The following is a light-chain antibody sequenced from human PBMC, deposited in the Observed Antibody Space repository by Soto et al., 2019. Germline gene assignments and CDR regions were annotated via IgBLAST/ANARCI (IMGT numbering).Light chain of an antibody. V-gene: IGLV6-57*02. Sequence: FMLTQPHSVSDSPGKTVTISCTGSGGSIASNYVQWYQQRPGSAPTIVIFEDNQRPSGVPDRFSGSIDTSSNAASLTISGLKTEDEADYYCQSYDSDSQGVFGGGTKLTVL. J-gene: IGLJ3*02. CDR2: EDN. CDR1: GGSIASNY. CDR3: QSYDSDSQGV.